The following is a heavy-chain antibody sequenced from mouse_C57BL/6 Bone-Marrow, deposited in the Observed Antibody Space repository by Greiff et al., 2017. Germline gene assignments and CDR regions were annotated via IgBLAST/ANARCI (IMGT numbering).Heavy chain of an antibody. Sequence: EVHLVESGGDLVKPGGSLKLSCAASGFTFSSYGMSWVRQTPDKRLEWVATISSGGSYTYYPDSVKGRFTISRDNAKNTLYLQMSSLKSEDTALYYCARHDGYSYGGQGTSVTVAS. J-gene: IGHJ4*01. CDR3: ARHDGYSY. V-gene: IGHV5-6*01. CDR1: GFTFSSYG. CDR2: ISSGGSYT. D-gene: IGHD2-3*01.